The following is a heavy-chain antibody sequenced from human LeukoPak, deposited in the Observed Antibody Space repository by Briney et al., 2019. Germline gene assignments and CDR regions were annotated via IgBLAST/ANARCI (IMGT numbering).Heavy chain of an antibody. CDR2: ISSRTDII. CDR3: ARDPIYSSSFPGYDY. V-gene: IGHV3-48*01. CDR1: GFTFSSYS. J-gene: IGHJ4*02. D-gene: IGHD6-6*01. Sequence: GGSLRLSCAGSGFTFSSYSMFWVRQAPGKGLEWLSYISSRTDIIHHADSVNGRFTISRDNAKNSLFLQMNSLSADDTAVYYCARDPIYSSSFPGYDYWGQGTLVTVSS.